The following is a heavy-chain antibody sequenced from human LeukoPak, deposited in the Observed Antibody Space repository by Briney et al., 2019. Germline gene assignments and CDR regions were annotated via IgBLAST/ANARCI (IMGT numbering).Heavy chain of an antibody. V-gene: IGHV4-30-2*01. CDR1: GGSISSGGYY. J-gene: IGHJ5*02. CDR2: IYHSGST. Sequence: SETLSLTCTVSGGSISSGGYYWSWIRQHPGKGLEWIGYIYHSGSTYYNPSLKSRVTISVDRSKNQFSLKLSCVTAADTAVYYCARVGICSGGSCWFDPWGQGTLVTVSS. CDR3: ARVGICSGGSCWFDP. D-gene: IGHD2-15*01.